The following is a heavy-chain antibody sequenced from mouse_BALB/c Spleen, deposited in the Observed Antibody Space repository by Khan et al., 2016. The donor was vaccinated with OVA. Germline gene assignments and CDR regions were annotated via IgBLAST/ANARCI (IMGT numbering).Heavy chain of an antibody. CDR3: ARDSSFDY. V-gene: IGHV5-17*02. Sequence: EVELVESGGGLVQPGGSRKLSCAASGFTFSRFGMHWVRQAPEKGLEWVAYISSGSSSIYYADTVKGRFTISRDNPKNTLFLQMTGLRSEDTAMYYCARDSSFDYWGQGTTLTVSS. CDR1: GFTFSRFG. CDR2: ISSGSSSI. J-gene: IGHJ2*01.